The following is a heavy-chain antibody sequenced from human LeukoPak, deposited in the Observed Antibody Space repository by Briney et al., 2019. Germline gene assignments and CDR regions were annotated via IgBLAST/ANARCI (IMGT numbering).Heavy chain of an antibody. CDR1: GFTFSSYS. Sequence: PGGSLRLSCAASGFTFSSYSMNWVRQAPGKGLEWVSSISSSSSYIYYADSVKGRFTVSRDNAKNSVYLQMNSLRAEGTAVYYCARDKWLTTTHYFDYWGQGTLVTVSS. CDR2: ISSSSSYI. D-gene: IGHD4-11*01. CDR3: ARDKWLTTTHYFDY. V-gene: IGHV3-21*01. J-gene: IGHJ4*02.